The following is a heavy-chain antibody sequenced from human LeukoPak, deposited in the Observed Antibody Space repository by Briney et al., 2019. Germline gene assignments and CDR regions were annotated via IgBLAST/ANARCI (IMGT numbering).Heavy chain of an antibody. J-gene: IGHJ4*02. CDR1: GFTFSSYS. D-gene: IGHD6-19*01. V-gene: IGHV3-21*01. CDR3: ARVQYTSGWYPPDY. Sequence: PGGSLRLSCAASGFTFSSYSMNWVRQAPGKGLEWVSSISSSSSYIYYADSVKGRFTISRDNAKNSLYLQMNSLRAEDTAVYYCARVQYTSGWYPPDYWGQGTLVTVSS. CDR2: ISSSSSYI.